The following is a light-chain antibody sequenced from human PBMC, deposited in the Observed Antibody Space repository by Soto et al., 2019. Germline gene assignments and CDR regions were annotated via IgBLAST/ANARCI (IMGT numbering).Light chain of an antibody. CDR2: GAS. J-gene: IGKJ2*01. CDR1: QSVSSNY. Sequence: EIVLTQSPGTLSLSPGERATLSCRASQSVSSNYLAWYQQKPGQAPRLLIYGASSRATGIPDRFSGSGSGTDFTLTISRLEPEDFAVYYCQQYGNSPYTLGQGTKLEIK. CDR3: QQYGNSPYT. V-gene: IGKV3-20*01.